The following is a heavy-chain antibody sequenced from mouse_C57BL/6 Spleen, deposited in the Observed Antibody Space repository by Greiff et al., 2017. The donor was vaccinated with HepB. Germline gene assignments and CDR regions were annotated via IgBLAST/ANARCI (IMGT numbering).Heavy chain of an antibody. Sequence: EVQRGESGAELVRPGASVKLSCTASGFNIQDDYMHGVKQRPEQGLDWIGWIDPEKGDTEYASKFQGKATITADTSSNTAYLQLSSLTSEDTAVYYCTLYYYGSWGYWGQGTTLTVSS. D-gene: IGHD1-1*01. V-gene: IGHV14-4*01. CDR1: GFNIQDDY. J-gene: IGHJ2*01. CDR2: IDPEKGDT. CDR3: TLYYYGSWGY.